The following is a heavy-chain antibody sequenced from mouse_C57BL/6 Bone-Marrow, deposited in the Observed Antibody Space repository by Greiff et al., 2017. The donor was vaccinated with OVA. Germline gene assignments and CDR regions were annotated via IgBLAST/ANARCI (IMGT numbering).Heavy chain of an antibody. CDR3: APIYYYSDSVRWYFDV. V-gene: IGHV1-19*01. CDR2: INPYNGGT. CDR1: GYTFTDYY. Sequence: EVQLQQSGPVLVKPGASVKMSCKASGYTFTDYYMNWVKQSHGKSLEWIGVINPYNGGTSYTPKFKGKATLTVDTSSSTAYMELNSLPSEDSAFYYCAPIYYYSDSVRWYFDVWGTGTTVTVSS. D-gene: IGHD1-1*02. J-gene: IGHJ1*03.